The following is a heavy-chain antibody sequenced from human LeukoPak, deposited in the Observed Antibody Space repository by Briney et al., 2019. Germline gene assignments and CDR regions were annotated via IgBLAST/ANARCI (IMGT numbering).Heavy chain of an antibody. J-gene: IGHJ6*03. CDR1: GGSISSYY. D-gene: IGHD2-2*01. V-gene: IGHV4-59*12. CDR3: ARCSGYCSSTSCLSLPYYYYYMDV. Sequence: SETLSLTCTVSGGSISSYYWSWIRQPPGKGLEWIGYIYYSGSTNYNPSLKSRVTISVDRSKNQFSLKLSSVTAADTAVYYCARCSGYCSSTSCLSLPYYYYYMDVWGKGTTVTVSS. CDR2: IYYSGST.